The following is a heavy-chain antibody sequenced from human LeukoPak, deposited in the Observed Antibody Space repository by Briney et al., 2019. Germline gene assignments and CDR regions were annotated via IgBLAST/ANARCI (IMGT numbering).Heavy chain of an antibody. Sequence: ASVKVSCKASGYTFTSFGISWVRQAPGQGLEWMGWISAYNGNTDYAQKFQGRVTMTKDTSTSTVYMELRSLRSDDTAVYYCAREPQSSGWYPYWYFDLWGRGTLVTVSS. CDR1: GYTFTSFG. CDR3: AREPQSSGWYPYWYFDL. J-gene: IGHJ2*01. CDR2: ISAYNGNT. D-gene: IGHD6-19*01. V-gene: IGHV1-18*01.